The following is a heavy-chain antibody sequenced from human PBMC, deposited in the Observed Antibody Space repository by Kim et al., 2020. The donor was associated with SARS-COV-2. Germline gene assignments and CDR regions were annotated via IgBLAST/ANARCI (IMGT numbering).Heavy chain of an antibody. Sequence: SETLSLTCTVSGYSIRSGYYWGWIRQSPGKGLEWIGSIHRSGKTHYRASLKRRVNISLDTSKNQISLKVTSVTAADTAKYYCMRDASDYSSDYYPYGNYYGMDVWGQGTTVTVSS. J-gene: IGHJ6*02. CDR3: MRDASDYSSDYYPYGNYYGMDV. V-gene: IGHV4-38-2*02. CDR2: IHRSGKT. D-gene: IGHD3-22*01. CDR1: GYSIRSGYY.